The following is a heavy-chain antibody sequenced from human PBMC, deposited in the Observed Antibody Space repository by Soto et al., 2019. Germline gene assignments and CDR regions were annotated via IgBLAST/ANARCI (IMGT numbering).Heavy chain of an antibody. CDR2: IYWDDDK. V-gene: IGHV2-5*02. CDR3: AHNGSGSYFSYFDY. J-gene: IGHJ4*02. D-gene: IGHD3-10*01. Sequence: QITLKESGPTLVKPTQTLTLTCTFSGFSLSTSGVGVGWIRQPPGKALEWPALIYWDDDKRYSPSLKSRLPITKDTSKNQVVLTMTNMDPVDTATYYCAHNGSGSYFSYFDYWGQGTLVTVSS. CDR1: GFSLSTSGVG.